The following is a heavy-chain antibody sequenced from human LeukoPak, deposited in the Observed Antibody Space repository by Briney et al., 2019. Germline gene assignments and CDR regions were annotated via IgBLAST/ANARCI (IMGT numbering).Heavy chain of an antibody. CDR3: AKGLKTAVGPYMGYHYYMDV. J-gene: IGHJ6*03. V-gene: IGHV3-30*18. CDR1: GFTFSNYA. CDR2: ISNDGRNK. D-gene: IGHD5-18*01. Sequence: PGGSLRLSCAASGFTFSNYAMHWVRQAPDQGLEWLAVISNDGRNKYYGDSVKGRFTISRDNSKNTLSLQMISLRAEDTALYYCAKGLKTAVGPYMGYHYYMDVWGKGTTVTVSS.